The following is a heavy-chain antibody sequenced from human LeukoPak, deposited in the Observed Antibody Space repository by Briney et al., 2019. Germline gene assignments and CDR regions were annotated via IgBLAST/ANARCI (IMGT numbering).Heavy chain of an antibody. Sequence: GASVKVSCKASGYTFTSYYMHWVRQAPGQGLEWMGIINPSGGSTSYAQKFQGRVIMTEDKSTDTAYMELSSLRSEDTAVYYCATVQKQDYDTTPYYDHWGQGTLVTVSS. CDR2: INPSGGST. CDR3: ATVQKQDYDTTPYYDH. CDR1: GYTFTSYY. D-gene: IGHD3-22*01. J-gene: IGHJ4*02. V-gene: IGHV1-46*01.